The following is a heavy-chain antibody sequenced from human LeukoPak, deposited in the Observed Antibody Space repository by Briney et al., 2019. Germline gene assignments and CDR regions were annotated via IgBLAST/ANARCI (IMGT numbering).Heavy chain of an antibody. CDR1: GFTFSSYW. D-gene: IGHD3-16*01. CDR3: ARVGLVDYDYVWGSWEYYFDY. Sequence: PEGSLRLSCAASGFTFSSYWMHWVRQAPGKGLVWVSRINTDGSSTSYADSVKGRFTISRDNAKNSLYLQMNSLRAEDTAVYYCARVGLVDYDYVWGSWEYYFDYWGQGTLVTVSS. V-gene: IGHV3-74*01. CDR2: INTDGSST. J-gene: IGHJ4*02.